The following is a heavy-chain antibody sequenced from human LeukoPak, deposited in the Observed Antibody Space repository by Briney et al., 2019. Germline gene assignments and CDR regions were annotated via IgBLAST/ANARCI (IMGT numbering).Heavy chain of an antibody. D-gene: IGHD6-13*01. J-gene: IGHJ6*02. CDR1: GFTFSSYG. V-gene: IGHV3-30*03. CDR3: ARDYIAAAGKTYYYYGMDV. CDR2: ISYDGSNK. Sequence: GGSLRLSCAASGFTFSSYGMHWVRQAPGKGLEWVAVISYDGSNKYYADSVKGRFTISRDNSKNTLYLQMNSLRAEDTAVYYCARDYIAAAGKTYYYYGMDVWGQGTTVTVSS.